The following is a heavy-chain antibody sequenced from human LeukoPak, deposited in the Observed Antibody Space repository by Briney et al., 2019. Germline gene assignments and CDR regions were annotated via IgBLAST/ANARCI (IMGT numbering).Heavy chain of an antibody. V-gene: IGHV3-38-3*01. J-gene: IGHJ4*02. CDR3: AKEDVVVPAKYYFDY. D-gene: IGHD2-2*01. Sequence: PGGSLRLSCAASGFTVSSNEMSWVRQAPGKGLEWVSSVSGGSTYYADSVKGRFTISRDNSKNTLYLQMNSLRAEDTAVYYCAKEDVVVPAKYYFDYWGQGTLVTVSS. CDR2: VSGGST. CDR1: GFTVSSNE.